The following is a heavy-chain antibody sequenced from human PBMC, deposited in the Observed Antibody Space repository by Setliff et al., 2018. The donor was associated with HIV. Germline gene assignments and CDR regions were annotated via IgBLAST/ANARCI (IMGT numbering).Heavy chain of an antibody. J-gene: IGHJ4*02. Sequence: PSETLSLTCTVSGGSISRSSYYCAWIRQPPGKGLEWIGNIFYSGHTFYNPSRRSRVTISVDTSKNQFSLKLSSVTAADTDVYYCARGVAAAGLWGQGTLVTVSS. CDR3: ARGVAAAGL. CDR2: IFYSGHT. D-gene: IGHD6-13*01. V-gene: IGHV4-39*07. CDR1: GGSISRSSYY.